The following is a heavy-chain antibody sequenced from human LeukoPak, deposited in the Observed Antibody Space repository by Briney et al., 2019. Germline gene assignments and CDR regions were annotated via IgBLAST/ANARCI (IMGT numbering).Heavy chain of an antibody. CDR1: GGSFSGYY. J-gene: IGHJ4*02. CDR3: ARRIPWYYYDSSGNYFDY. CDR2: VNHSGST. Sequence: SETLSLTCAVYGGSFSGYYWSWLRQPPGKGLEWIGEVNHSGSTNYNPSLKSRVTISVDTSKNQFSLKLSSVTAADTAVYYCARRIPWYYYDSSGNYFDYWGQGTLVTVSS. D-gene: IGHD3-22*01. V-gene: IGHV4-34*01.